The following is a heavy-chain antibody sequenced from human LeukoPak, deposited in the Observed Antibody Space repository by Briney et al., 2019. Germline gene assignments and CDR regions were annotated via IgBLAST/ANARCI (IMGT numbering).Heavy chain of an antibody. CDR2: FDPEDGET. V-gene: IGHV1-24*01. J-gene: IGHJ4*01. CDR3: ATDLSESVGDGSAFRPYYFDY. CDR1: VYTLTVLS. Sequence: GASVRVSPELSVYTLTVLSMHWGRHAPGEGGGRRGDFDPEDGETIYTQTLRRRVTMTEDTSTDTDYMELSSLRSEDTAVEYCATDLSESVGDGSAFRPYYFDYWGQGTMVTVSS. D-gene: IGHD1-26*01.